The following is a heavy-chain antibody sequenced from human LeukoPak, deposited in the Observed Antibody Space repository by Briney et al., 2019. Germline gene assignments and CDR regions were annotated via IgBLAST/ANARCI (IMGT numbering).Heavy chain of an antibody. Sequence: ASVKVSCKGFGYTFTNYYMHWVRQAPGQGPEWMGIVNPNDGSTTYAQRFQGRVTMTRDMSTNTVYMELSSLRSDDTAEYFYAIVSPMTTVARGQGAFDIWGQGTMVIVSA. D-gene: IGHD4-23*01. CDR2: VNPNDGST. J-gene: IGHJ3*02. V-gene: IGHV1-46*01. CDR1: GYTFTNYY. CDR3: AIVSPMTTVARGQGAFDI.